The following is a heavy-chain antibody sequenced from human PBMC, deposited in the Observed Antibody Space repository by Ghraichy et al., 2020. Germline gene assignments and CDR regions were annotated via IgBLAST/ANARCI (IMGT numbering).Heavy chain of an antibody. CDR3: VRDDCNGISCYLGGY. CDR1: GYIFRNYG. J-gene: IGHJ4*02. CDR2: IWADGSNE. D-gene: IGHD2-15*01. V-gene: IGHV3-33*01. Sequence: GGSLRLSCAASGYIFRNYGIHWVRQAPGKGLEWAASIWADGSNENSVDSVKGRFTVSKDDSKNTVYLQMDSLRAEDTAVYYCVRDDCNGISCYLGGYWGQGTLVTVSS.